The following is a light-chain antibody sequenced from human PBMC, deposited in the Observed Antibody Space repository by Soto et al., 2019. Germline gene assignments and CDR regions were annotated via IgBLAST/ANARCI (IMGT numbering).Light chain of an antibody. V-gene: IGLV3-21*02. CDR1: NIESKS. CDR2: DDS. CDR3: QVWDSSSDPLYV. J-gene: IGLJ1*01. Sequence: SYELTQPPSVSVSRGQTARITCGGNNIESKSVHWYQQKPGQAPVLVVYDDSDRPSGIPERFSGSNSRNTATLTISRVEAGDEDDYYCQVWDSSSDPLYVFGTGTKVTV.